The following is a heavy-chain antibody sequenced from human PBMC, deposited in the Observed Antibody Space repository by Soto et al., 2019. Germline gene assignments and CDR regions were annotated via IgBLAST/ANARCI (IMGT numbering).Heavy chain of an antibody. CDR1: GFTFSDHY. V-gene: IGHV3-72*01. D-gene: IGHD3-22*01. J-gene: IGHJ4*02. CDR2: TRNKANSYTT. CDR3: ARGDYYYDSSGYYSPFFDY. Sequence: VQLVESGGGLVQPGGSLRLSCAASGFTFSDHYMDWVRQAPGKGLEWVGRTRNKANSYTTEYAASVKGRFTISRDDSKNSLYLQMNSLKTEDTAVYYCARGDYYYDSSGYYSPFFDYWGQGTLVTVSS.